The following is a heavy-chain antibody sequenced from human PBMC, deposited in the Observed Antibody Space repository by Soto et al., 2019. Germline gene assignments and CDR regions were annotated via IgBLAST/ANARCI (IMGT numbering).Heavy chain of an antibody. Sequence: QVQLVQSGAEVKKPGASVKVSCKASGYTFTSYGISWVRQAPGQGREWMGWISAYNGNTNYAQKLQGRVTMTTDTSTSTAYMELRSLRSDDTAVYYCARGGSVDIVATMLGWFDPWGQGTLVTVSS. CDR2: ISAYNGNT. V-gene: IGHV1-18*04. D-gene: IGHD5-12*01. CDR3: ARGGSVDIVATMLGWFDP. J-gene: IGHJ5*02. CDR1: GYTFTSYG.